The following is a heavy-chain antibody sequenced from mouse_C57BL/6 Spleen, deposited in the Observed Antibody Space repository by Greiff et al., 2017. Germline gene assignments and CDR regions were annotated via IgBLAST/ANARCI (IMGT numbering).Heavy chain of an antibody. Sequence: QVQLQQSGAELVKPGASVKLSCKASGYTFTSYWMQWVKQRPGQGLEWIGEIDPSDSYTNYNQKFKGKATLTVDTSSITAYVQLSSLTSEDSAVYYCTRSDSSFDYWGQGTTLTVSS. V-gene: IGHV1-50*01. CDR1: GYTFTSYW. CDR2: IDPSDSYT. CDR3: TRSDSSFDY. J-gene: IGHJ2*01.